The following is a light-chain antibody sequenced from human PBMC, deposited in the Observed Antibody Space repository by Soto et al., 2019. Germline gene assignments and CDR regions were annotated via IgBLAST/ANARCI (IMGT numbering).Light chain of an antibody. J-gene: IGLJ1*01. Sequence: QSVLTQPASGSGSPVQSISISCTGTSSDVCGFNSVSWYQLRPGTAPKLILYDVVDRPSGVSYRFSGSKSGNTASLTISGLQAADEADYFCSSYTSTMTNVFGSGTKVTVL. CDR3: SSYTSTMTNV. CDR2: DVV. V-gene: IGLV2-14*03. CDR1: SSDVCGFNS.